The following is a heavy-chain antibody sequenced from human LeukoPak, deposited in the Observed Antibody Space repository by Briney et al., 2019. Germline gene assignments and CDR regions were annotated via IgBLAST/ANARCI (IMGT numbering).Heavy chain of an antibody. Sequence: PGGSLRLSCSASGFTLSSYGMHWVRQAPAKGLEWVAYIWYDGSNKYYADSVKGRFTISRDNAKHTLYLKIDRMGAEYTAVYYSAKHQQMGYFDFWGQGTLVTVSS. CDR2: IWYDGSNK. V-gene: IGHV3-33*03. J-gene: IGHJ4*02. CDR1: GFTLSSYG. CDR3: AKHQQMGYFDF. D-gene: IGHD5-24*01.